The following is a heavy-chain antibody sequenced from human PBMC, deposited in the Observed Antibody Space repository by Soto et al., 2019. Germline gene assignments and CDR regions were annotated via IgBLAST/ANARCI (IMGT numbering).Heavy chain of an antibody. CDR3: ATRSWGHGYNYDY. CDR1: GASIYSSTC. CDR2: MYHDGTT. Sequence: SDTLSLTCAISGASIYSSTCWSRVGQPPGKGLEWIGEMYHDGTTTYNPSLKSRISISVDKSKNQFSLELNSVTAADTAVYYCATRSWGHGYNYDYWGQGTVVTVS. D-gene: IGHD5-12*01. V-gene: IGHV4-4*02. J-gene: IGHJ4*02.